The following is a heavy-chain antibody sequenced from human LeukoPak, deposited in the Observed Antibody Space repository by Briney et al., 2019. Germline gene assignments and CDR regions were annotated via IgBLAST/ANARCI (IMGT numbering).Heavy chain of an antibody. V-gene: IGHV4-61*01. CDR2: IYYSGST. Sequence: PSETLSLTCTVSGGSVSSGSYYWNWIRQPPGKGLEWIGYIYYSGSTNYNPSLKSRATISVDTSKNQFSLKLSSVTAADTAVYYCARDESAGSYYNPYYYYGMDVWGQGTTVTVSS. D-gene: IGHD3-10*01. CDR3: ARDESAGSYYNPYYYYGMDV. J-gene: IGHJ6*02. CDR1: GGSVSSGSYY.